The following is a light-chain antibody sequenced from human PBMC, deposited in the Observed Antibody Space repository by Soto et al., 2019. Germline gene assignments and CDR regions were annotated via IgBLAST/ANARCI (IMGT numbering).Light chain of an antibody. CDR3: LQHNSYPPT. V-gene: IGKV1-17*01. J-gene: IGKJ1*01. Sequence: MTQSPLSLPVTPVEPASISFRSIQSLLHSNGYNYLGWYQQKPGKAPKRLIYAASSLQSGVPSRFSGSGSGTEFTLTISSLQPEDFATYYCLQHNSYPPTFGQGTKVDIK. CDR2: AAS. CDR1: QSLLHSNGYNY.